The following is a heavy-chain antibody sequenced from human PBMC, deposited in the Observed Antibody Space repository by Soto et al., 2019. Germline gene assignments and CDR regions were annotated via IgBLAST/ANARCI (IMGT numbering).Heavy chain of an antibody. D-gene: IGHD1-1*01. CDR1: GFTFNTYA. CDR2: ISFGGGIT. CDR3: AKDSHRQCSGSNCFDFFDY. Sequence: PGGSLRLSCTASGFTFNTYAMGWVRQAPGKGLEWISSISFGGGITHYADSVKGRFTSSRDNSKNTLYLQLNSLTAEDTAIYYCAKDSHRQCSGSNCFDFFDYWGLGTLVTVSS. J-gene: IGHJ4*02. V-gene: IGHV3-23*01.